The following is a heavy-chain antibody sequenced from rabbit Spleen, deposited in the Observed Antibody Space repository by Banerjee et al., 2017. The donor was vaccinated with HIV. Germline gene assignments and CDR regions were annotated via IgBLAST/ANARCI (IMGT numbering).Heavy chain of an antibody. CDR2: INTYTGKD. D-gene: IGHD1-1*01. J-gene: IGHJ4*01. V-gene: IGHV1S45*01. CDR3: ARDLVGVIGWNFNL. Sequence: QEQLVESGGGLVQPEGSLTLTCKASGFDFSSTYYMCWVRQAPGKGLKWIACINTYTGKDVYASWAKGRFTISKTSSTTVTLQMTSLTAADTATYFCARDLVGVIGWNFNLWGQGTLVTVS. CDR1: GFDFSSTYY.